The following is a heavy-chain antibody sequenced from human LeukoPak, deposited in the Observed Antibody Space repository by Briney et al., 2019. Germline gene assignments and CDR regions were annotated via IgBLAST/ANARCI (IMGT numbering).Heavy chain of an antibody. D-gene: IGHD3-10*01. CDR2: ISGSGGST. Sequence: SGGSLRLSCAASGFTFSTYAMSWVRQAPGKGLEWVSAISGSGGSTYYADSVKGRFTISRDNAKNSLYLQMNSLRAEDTAVYYCASYGSVSFFEYWGQGTLVTVSS. J-gene: IGHJ4*02. CDR1: GFTFSTYA. CDR3: ASYGSVSFFEY. V-gene: IGHV3-23*01.